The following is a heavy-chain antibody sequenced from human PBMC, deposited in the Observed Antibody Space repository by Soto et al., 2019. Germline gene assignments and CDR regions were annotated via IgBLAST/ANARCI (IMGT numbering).Heavy chain of an antibody. D-gene: IGHD5-12*01. J-gene: IGHJ6*02. V-gene: IGHV4-39*01. CDR1: GGSISSSSFY. CDR2: IYYSGST. CDR3: ARPQYSGYDRYYYGMDV. Sequence: SETLSLTCTVSGGSISSSSFYWGWIRQPPGKGLEWIGSIYYSGSTYYNPSLKSRVTISVDTSTNQFSLKLSSVTAADTAVYYCARPQYSGYDRYYYGMDVWGQGTTVTVSS.